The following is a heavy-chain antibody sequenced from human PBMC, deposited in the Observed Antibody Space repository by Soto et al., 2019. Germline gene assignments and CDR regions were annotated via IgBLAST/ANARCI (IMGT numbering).Heavy chain of an antibody. V-gene: IGHV4-39*01. CDR1: GGSISSSSYY. D-gene: IGHD3-10*01. J-gene: IGHJ4*02. Sequence: PSETLSLTCTVSGGSISSSSYYWGWIRQPPGKGLEWIGSIYYSGSTYYNPSLKSRVTISVDTSKNQFSLKLSSVTAADTAVYYCASRETSSVLLWFGRDYWGQGTLVTVSS. CDR2: IYYSGST. CDR3: ASRETSSVLLWFGRDY.